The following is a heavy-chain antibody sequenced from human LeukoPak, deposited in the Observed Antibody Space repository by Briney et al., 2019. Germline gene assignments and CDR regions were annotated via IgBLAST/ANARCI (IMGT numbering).Heavy chain of an antibody. CDR3: ATPTGGDYDSSGYADAFDI. V-gene: IGHV1-46*01. CDR2: INPSGGST. D-gene: IGHD3-22*01. J-gene: IGHJ3*02. CDR1: GYTFTSYY. Sequence: ASVKVSCKATGYTFTSYYMHRGRQAPGQGLEWMGIINPSGGSTSYAQKFQARVTMTRDMSTSTVYMELSSLRSEDTAVYYCATPTGGDYDSSGYADAFDIWGQGTMVTVSS.